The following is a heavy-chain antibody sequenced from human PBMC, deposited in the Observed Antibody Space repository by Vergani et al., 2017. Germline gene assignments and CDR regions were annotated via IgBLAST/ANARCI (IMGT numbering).Heavy chain of an antibody. D-gene: IGHD3-10*01. Sequence: QLQLQESGPGLVKPSETLSLTCTVSGGSISSSSYYWGWIRQPPGKGLEWIGSLYYSGSTYYNPSLKSRVTISVDTSKNHLSLKLSSVTAADTAVYYCARHRDVLLWFGELLLHAFDIWGQGTMVTVSS. CDR1: GGSISSSSYY. CDR3: ARHRDVLLWFGELLLHAFDI. CDR2: LYYSGST. V-gene: IGHV4-39*01. J-gene: IGHJ3*02.